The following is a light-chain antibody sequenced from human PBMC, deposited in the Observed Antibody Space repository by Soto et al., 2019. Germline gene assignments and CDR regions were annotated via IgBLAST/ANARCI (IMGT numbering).Light chain of an antibody. CDR2: EVS. CDR3: CSYAGSSPYV. J-gene: IGLJ1*01. CDR1: SSDVGSYNL. Sequence: ALTQPASVSGSPGQSITISCTGTSSDVGSYNLVSWYQQHPGKAPKLMIYEVSKRPSGVSNRFSGSKSGNTASLTISGLQAEDEADYYCCSYAGSSPYVFGTGTKLTVL. V-gene: IGLV2-23*02.